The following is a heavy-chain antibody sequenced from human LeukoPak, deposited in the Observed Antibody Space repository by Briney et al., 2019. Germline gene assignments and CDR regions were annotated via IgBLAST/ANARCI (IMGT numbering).Heavy chain of an antibody. J-gene: IGHJ3*02. V-gene: IGHV3-23*01. Sequence: GGSLRLSCAASGFTFSSYAMSWVRQAPGKGLEWVSAISGSGGSTYYADSVKGRFTISRDNFKNTLYLQMNSLRAEDTAVYYCAKSLGYSSGWVNAFDIWGQGTMVTVSS. CDR1: GFTFSSYA. D-gene: IGHD6-19*01. CDR2: ISGSGGST. CDR3: AKSLGYSSGWVNAFDI.